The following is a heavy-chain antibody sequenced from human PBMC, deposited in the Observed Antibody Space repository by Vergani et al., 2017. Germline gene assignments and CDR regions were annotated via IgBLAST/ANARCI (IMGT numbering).Heavy chain of an antibody. J-gene: IGHJ6*02. Sequence: QVQLQEPGPGLVKPSGTLSLTCIVSGGSISSYYWSWIRQPPGKGLEWIGYIYYSGSTNYNPSLKSRVTISVDTSKNQFSLKLSSVTAADTAVYYCARDLIIAHPGYNGMDVWGEGP. CDR1: GGSISSYY. CDR2: IYYSGST. CDR3: ARDLIIAHPGYNGMDV. V-gene: IGHV4-59*01. D-gene: IGHD3-10*01.